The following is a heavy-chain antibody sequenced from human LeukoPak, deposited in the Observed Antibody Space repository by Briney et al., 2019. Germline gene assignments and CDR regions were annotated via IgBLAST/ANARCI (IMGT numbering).Heavy chain of an antibody. CDR1: GGSISSSSYY. CDR2: IYYSGST. CDR3: ARVAGYSSGWCDY. V-gene: IGHV4-39*07. J-gene: IGHJ4*02. Sequence: SETLSLTCTDSGGSISSSSYYWGWIRQPPGKGLEWIGSIYYSGSTYYNPSLKSRVTISVDTSKNQFSLKLSSVTAADTAVYYCARVAGYSSGWCDYWGQGTLVTVSS. D-gene: IGHD6-19*01.